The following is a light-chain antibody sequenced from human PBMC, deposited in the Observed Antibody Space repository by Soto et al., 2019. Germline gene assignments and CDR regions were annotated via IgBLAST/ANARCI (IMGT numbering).Light chain of an antibody. Sequence: EIVLTLSPGTLSLSPGERATLSCRASQSVSSSYLAWYQQKPGQAPRLLIYGASSRATGIPDRFSGSGSGTDFTLTISRLEPEDFAVYYCQQYGSSFGQGTKVDIK. V-gene: IGKV3-20*01. CDR2: GAS. CDR1: QSVSSSY. J-gene: IGKJ1*01. CDR3: QQYGSS.